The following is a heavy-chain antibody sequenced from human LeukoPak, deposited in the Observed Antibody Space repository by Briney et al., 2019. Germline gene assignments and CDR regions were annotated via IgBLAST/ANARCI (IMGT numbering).Heavy chain of an antibody. Sequence: GGSLRLSCAASGFTFSSYGMHWVRQAPGKGLEWVAVISYDGSNKYYADSVKGRFTISRDNSKNTLYLQMNSLRAEDTAVYYCAKSIAVAGTTGWGAFDIWAKGQWSPSLQ. CDR1: GFTFSSYG. CDR3: AKSIAVAGTTGWGAFDI. D-gene: IGHD6-19*01. CDR2: ISYDGSNK. J-gene: IGHJ3*02. V-gene: IGHV3-30*18.